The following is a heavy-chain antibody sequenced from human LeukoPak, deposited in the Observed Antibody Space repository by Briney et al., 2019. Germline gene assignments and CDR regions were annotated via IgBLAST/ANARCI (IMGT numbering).Heavy chain of an antibody. V-gene: IGHV3-23*01. J-gene: IGHJ4*02. CDR2: ISGSGGST. CDR3: AKRSQWLLLPGNFDY. CDR1: GFTFSSYA. D-gene: IGHD5-12*01. Sequence: GGSLRLSCAASGFTFSSYAMSWVRQAPGKGLEWVSAISGSGGSTYYADSVKGRFTISRDNSKNTLYLQMNSLRAEDTAVYYCAKRSQWLLLPGNFDYWGQGTLVTVSS.